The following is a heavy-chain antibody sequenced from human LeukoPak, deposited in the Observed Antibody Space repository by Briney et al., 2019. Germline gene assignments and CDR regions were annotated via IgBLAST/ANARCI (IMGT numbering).Heavy chain of an antibody. CDR2: INWNGGST. CDR3: ARFSVRGVHYYYYMDV. J-gene: IGHJ6*03. D-gene: IGHD3-10*01. V-gene: IGHV3-20*04. CDR1: GFTFDDYG. Sequence: GGSLRLSCAASGFTFDDYGMSWVRHAPGKGLEWVSGINWNGGSTGYADSVKGRFTISRDNAKNSLYLQVNSLRAEDTALYYCARFSVRGVHYYYYMDVWGKGTTVTVSS.